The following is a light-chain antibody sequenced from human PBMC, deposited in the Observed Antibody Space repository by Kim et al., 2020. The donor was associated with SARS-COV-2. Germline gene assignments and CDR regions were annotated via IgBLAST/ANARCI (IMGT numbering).Light chain of an antibody. CDR3: QSYDSSLSAYV. CDR2: ANT. CDR1: SSNIGAGYD. Sequence: QSVLTQPPSVSGTPGQRVTISCTGISSNIGAGYDVHWYQHRPGTAPKLLVYANTNRPSGVPDRFSGSKSGTSASLAITGLQAEDEADYYCQSYDSSLSAYVLGPGTQLTVL. V-gene: IGLV1-40*01. J-gene: IGLJ1*01.